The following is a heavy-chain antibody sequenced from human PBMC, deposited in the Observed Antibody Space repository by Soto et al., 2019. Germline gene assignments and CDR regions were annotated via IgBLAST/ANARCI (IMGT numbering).Heavy chain of an antibody. CDR3: ASLVRYDSSGENAFDI. D-gene: IGHD3-22*01. Sequence: GGSLRLSCASSGCPFSSYAMHWVRQAPGKGLEWVAVIPYDGSNKYYADSVKGRFTISRDNSKNTLYLQMNSLRAEDTAVYYCASLVRYDSSGENAFDIWGQGTMVTVSS. CDR1: GCPFSSYA. V-gene: IGHV3-30-3*01. J-gene: IGHJ3*02. CDR2: IPYDGSNK.